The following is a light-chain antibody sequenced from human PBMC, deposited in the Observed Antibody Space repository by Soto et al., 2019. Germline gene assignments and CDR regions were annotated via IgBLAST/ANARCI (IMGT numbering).Light chain of an antibody. CDR3: SSKRGSTGV. CDR1: SSDVGGYDY. CDR2: DVS. J-gene: IGLJ1*01. Sequence: QSVLTQPASVSGSPGQTITISCTGTSSDVGGYDYVSWHQQHPGKATKLKNYDVSKRPSGVSKRLSGSKSGNTAFLTISGLQAEDEADYYCSSKRGSTGVFGTGTKVTVL. V-gene: IGLV2-14*01.